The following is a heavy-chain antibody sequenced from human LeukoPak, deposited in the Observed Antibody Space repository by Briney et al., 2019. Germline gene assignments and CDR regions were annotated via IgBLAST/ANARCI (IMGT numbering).Heavy chain of an antibody. CDR1: GFTFSSYA. J-gene: IGHJ4*02. V-gene: IGHV3-23*01. Sequence: GESLRLSCAASGFTFSSYAMSWVRQAPGQGMEWVSAISVSGGSTYYADSVKGRFTISRDNSKNTLYLQMNSLRAEDTAVYYCAKGRYYYDSSGYYVPSLFDYWGQGTLVTVSS. CDR2: ISVSGGST. CDR3: AKGRYYYDSSGYYVPSLFDY. D-gene: IGHD3-22*01.